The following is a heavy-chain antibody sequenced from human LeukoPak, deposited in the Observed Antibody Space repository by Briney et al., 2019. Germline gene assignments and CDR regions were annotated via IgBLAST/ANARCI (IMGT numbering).Heavy chain of an antibody. J-gene: IGHJ4*02. D-gene: IGHD3-3*01. CDR3: AREYLKYYDFWRGYTY. Sequence: GGSLRLSCAASGFIFDDYGMSWVRQAPGKGLEWVSGINWNGGSTGYADSVKGRFTISRDNAKNSLYLQMNSLRAEDTALYYCAREYLKYYDFWRGYTYWGQGTLVTVSS. CDR2: INWNGGST. V-gene: IGHV3-20*04. CDR1: GFIFDDYG.